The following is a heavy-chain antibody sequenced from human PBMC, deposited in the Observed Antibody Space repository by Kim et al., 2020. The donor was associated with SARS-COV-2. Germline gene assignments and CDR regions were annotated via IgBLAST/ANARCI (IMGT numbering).Heavy chain of an antibody. CDR3: ARALRANSSGWYY. J-gene: IGHJ4*02. D-gene: IGHD6-19*01. Sequence: NHSLKGRVTISVDTSKNQFSLKLSSVTAADTAVYYCARALRANSSGWYYWGQGTLVTVSS. V-gene: IGHV4-59*01.